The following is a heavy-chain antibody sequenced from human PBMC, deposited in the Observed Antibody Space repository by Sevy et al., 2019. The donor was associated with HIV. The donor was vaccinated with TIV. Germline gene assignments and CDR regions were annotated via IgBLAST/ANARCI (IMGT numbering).Heavy chain of an antibody. V-gene: IGHV3-66*02. CDR3: VSLFLSYRSDWSYFDY. J-gene: IGHJ4*02. D-gene: IGHD6-19*01. CDR1: GFTVNDKY. Sequence: GGSLRLSCAISGFTVNDKYIIWVRQAPGKGLEWVSVIFSSGSTYYADSAKGRFTISRDNSKNTVYLQMNSVRAEDTAVYYCVSLFLSYRSDWSYFDYWGQGTLVTVSS. CDR2: IFSSGST.